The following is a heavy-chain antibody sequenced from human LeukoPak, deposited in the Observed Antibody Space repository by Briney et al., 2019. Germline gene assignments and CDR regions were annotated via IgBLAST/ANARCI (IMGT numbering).Heavy chain of an antibody. D-gene: IGHD3-22*01. V-gene: IGHV4-59*01. CDR3: ARGGPRYYYDSSGYYHDAFDI. Sequence: SETLSLTCTVSGGSISSYYWSWLRQPPGKGLEWIGYIYYSGSTNYNPSLKSRVTISVDTSKNQFSLKLSSVTAADTAVYYCARGGPRYYYDSSGYYHDAFDIWGQGTMVTVSS. CDR2: IYYSGST. CDR1: GGSISSYY. J-gene: IGHJ3*02.